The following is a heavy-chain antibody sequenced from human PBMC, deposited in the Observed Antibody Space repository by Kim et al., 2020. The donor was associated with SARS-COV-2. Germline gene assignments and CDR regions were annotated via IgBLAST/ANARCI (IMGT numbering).Heavy chain of an antibody. D-gene: IGHD3-10*01. CDR2: ISGSGGST. J-gene: IGHJ4*02. Sequence: GGSLRLSWAASGFTFSSYAMSWVRQAPGKGLEWVSAISGSGGSTYYADSVKGRFTISRDNSKNTRYLQMNSLRAEDTAVYYCAKDLYPITMVRGVSHNWGQGTLVTVSS. V-gene: IGHV3-23*01. CDR3: AKDLYPITMVRGVSHN. CDR1: GFTFSSYA.